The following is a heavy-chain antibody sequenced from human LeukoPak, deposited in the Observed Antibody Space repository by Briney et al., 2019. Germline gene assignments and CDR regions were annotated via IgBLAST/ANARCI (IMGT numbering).Heavy chain of an antibody. CDR3: ARYFGDPQSMDV. Sequence: RGSLRLSCAASGFIFSDYSMNWVRQAPGKGLEWVSHISGNSITRYYADSVKGRFTISRDNVKNSLYLQMNSLRDEDTAVYYCARYFGDPQSMDVWGQGTTVTVSS. CDR2: ISGNSITR. J-gene: IGHJ6*02. D-gene: IGHD3-10*01. CDR1: GFIFSDYS. V-gene: IGHV3-48*02.